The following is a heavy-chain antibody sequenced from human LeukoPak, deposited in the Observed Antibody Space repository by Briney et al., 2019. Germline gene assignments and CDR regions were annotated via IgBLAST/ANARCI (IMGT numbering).Heavy chain of an antibody. V-gene: IGHV4-59*01. J-gene: IGHJ5*02. D-gene: IGHD5-12*01. CDR1: GGSISSYY. CDR2: IYYSGST. CDR3: ARKNRYGGYVWFDP. Sequence: SETLSLTCTVSGGSISSYYWSWIRQPPGKGLEWIGYIYYSGSTNYNPSLKSQVTISVDTSKNQFSLKLSSVTAADTAVYYCARKNRYGGYVWFDPWGQGTLVTVSS.